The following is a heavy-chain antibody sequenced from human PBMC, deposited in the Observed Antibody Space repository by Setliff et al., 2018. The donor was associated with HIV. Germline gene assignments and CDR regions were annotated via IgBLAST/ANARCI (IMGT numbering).Heavy chain of an antibody. CDR2: LHLSGDT. CDR3: ARDNSYYYGSGSHYWYGMDV. V-gene: IGHV4-61*02. CDR1: GDSINSGTYY. D-gene: IGHD3-10*01. Sequence: SETLSLTCTVSGDSINSGTYYWSWVRQPAGKGLEWIGRLHLSGDTNYNPSLKSRVTMSIDTSKNQFSLKLSSVTAADTAVYYCARDNSYYYGSGSHYWYGMDVWGQGTTVTVSS. J-gene: IGHJ6*01.